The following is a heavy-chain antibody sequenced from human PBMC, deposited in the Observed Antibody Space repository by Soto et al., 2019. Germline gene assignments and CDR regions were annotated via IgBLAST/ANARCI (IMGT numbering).Heavy chain of an antibody. Sequence: EVKLVESGGGLVQPGGSLRLSCAASGFSFNTYSMNWVRQAPGRGLEWVSYITKSTRVTYYADSVKGRFTISRDNGKNALYLQISSLRDDDTAVYYCARDGCGGDCYSKNELDYWGEGTLVTVAS. CDR1: GFSFNTYS. V-gene: IGHV3-48*02. D-gene: IGHD2-21*01. J-gene: IGHJ4*02. CDR2: ITKSTRVT. CDR3: ARDGCGGDCYSKNELDY.